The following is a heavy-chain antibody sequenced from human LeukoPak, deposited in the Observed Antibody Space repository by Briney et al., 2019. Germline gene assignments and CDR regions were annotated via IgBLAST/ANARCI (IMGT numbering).Heavy chain of an antibody. J-gene: IGHJ4*02. CDR2: INSDGSST. Sequence: GGSLRLSCAASGFTFSSYWMHWVRQAPGKGLVWVSRINSDGSSTTYADSVKGRFTISRDNAKNTLYLQMNSLRAEDTAVYYCARAHSSGFLPDYWGQGTLVTVSS. CDR3: ARAHSSGFLPDY. V-gene: IGHV3-74*01. CDR1: GFTFSSYW. D-gene: IGHD3-22*01.